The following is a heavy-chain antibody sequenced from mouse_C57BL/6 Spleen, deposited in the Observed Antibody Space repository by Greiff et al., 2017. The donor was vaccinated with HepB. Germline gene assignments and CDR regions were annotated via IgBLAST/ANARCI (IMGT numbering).Heavy chain of an antibody. CDR1: GYTFTSYW. V-gene: IGHV1-50*01. Sequence: QVQLQQSGAELVKPGASVKLSCKASGYTFTSYWMQWVKQRPGQGLEWIGEIDPSDSYTNYNQKFKGKATLTVDTSSSTAYMQLSSLTSEDSAVYYCARSNGYYQGAYWGQGTLVTVSA. J-gene: IGHJ3*01. CDR2: IDPSDSYT. D-gene: IGHD2-3*01. CDR3: ARSNGYYQGAY.